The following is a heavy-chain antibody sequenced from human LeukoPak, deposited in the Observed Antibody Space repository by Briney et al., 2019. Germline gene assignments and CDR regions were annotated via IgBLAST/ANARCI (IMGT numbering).Heavy chain of an antibody. V-gene: IGHV4-39*07. Sequence: PSETLSLTCTVSGGSIRSSYYYWGWIRQPPGKGLEWIGSIYDSGSTYYNPSLKSRVTISVDTSKNQFSLKLSSVTAVDTAVYYCASGTPNYFDYWGQETLVTVSS. CDR2: IYDSGST. CDR3: ASGTPNYFDY. CDR1: GGSIRSSYYY. J-gene: IGHJ4*02. D-gene: IGHD1-26*01.